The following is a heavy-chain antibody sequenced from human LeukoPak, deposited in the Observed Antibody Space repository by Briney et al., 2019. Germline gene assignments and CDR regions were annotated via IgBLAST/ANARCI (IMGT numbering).Heavy chain of an antibody. V-gene: IGHV4-38-2*01. Sequence: SETLSRTCAVSGYSISSGYYWGWIRQSPGKGLEWIGSIYHSGSTPYNPSLKSRVTISADTSKNQFSLKLSSVTAADTAVYYCARHVGFTVTDDYWGQGTLVTVSS. CDR2: IYHSGST. D-gene: IGHD4-11*01. J-gene: IGHJ4*02. CDR1: GYSISSGYY. CDR3: ARHVGFTVTDDY.